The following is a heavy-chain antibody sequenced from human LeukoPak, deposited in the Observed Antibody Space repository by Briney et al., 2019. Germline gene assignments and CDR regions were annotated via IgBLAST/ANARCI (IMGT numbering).Heavy chain of an antibody. D-gene: IGHD3-10*01. CDR1: GGSISSSSYY. CDR3: ARHVGFGELYFDY. Sequence: PSETLSLTCTVSGGSISSSSYYWGWIRQPPGKGLEWIGSIYYTGSTYYNPSLKSRVTISVDTSKNQFSLKLRSVTAADTAVYYCARHVGFGELYFDYWGQGTLVTVSS. J-gene: IGHJ4*02. CDR2: IYYTGST. V-gene: IGHV4-39*01.